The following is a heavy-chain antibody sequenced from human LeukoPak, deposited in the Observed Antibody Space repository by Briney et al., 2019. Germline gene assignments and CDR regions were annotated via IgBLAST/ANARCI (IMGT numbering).Heavy chain of an antibody. CDR2: ISGSGGST. J-gene: IGHJ4*02. CDR1: GFTFSSYA. D-gene: IGHD2-15*01. V-gene: IGHV3-23*01. CDR3: AKRYCTGGSCCPDY. Sequence: GGSLRLSCAASGFTFSSYAMSWVRQAPGKGLEWVSAISGSGGSTYYADSVKGRFTISRDNPKNTLYLQMNSLRAEDTAVYYCAKRYCTGGSCCPDYWGQGTLVTVSS.